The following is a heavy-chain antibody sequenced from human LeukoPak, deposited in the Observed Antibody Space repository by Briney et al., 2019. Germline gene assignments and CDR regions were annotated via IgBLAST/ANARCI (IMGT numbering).Heavy chain of an antibody. CDR3: ATSPGLGYSSSLTGVDY. Sequence: PGGSLRLSCAASGFTFSNYWMHWVRQAPGKGLVWVSRINSDGINTSYADSVKGRFTISRDNAKNTLNLQMNSLRAEDTAVYYCATSPGLGYSSSLTGVDYWGQGTLVTVSS. D-gene: IGHD6-6*01. CDR2: INSDGINT. J-gene: IGHJ4*02. V-gene: IGHV3-74*01. CDR1: GFTFSNYW.